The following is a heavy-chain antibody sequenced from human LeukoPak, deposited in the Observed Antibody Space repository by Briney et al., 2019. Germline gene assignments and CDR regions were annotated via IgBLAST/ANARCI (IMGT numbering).Heavy chain of an antibody. CDR3: ARGPDIVATMAFDY. Sequence: WXRXXPXXXLXWVSYISSSGSTIYYADSVKGRFTISRDNAKNSLYLQMNSLRAEDTAVYYCARGPDIVATMAFDYWGQGTLVTVSS. CDR2: ISSSGSTI. J-gene: IGHJ4*02. D-gene: IGHD5-12*01. V-gene: IGHV3-11*01.